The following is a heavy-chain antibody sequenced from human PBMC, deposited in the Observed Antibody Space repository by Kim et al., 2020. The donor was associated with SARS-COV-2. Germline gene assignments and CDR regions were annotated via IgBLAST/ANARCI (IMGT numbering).Heavy chain of an antibody. V-gene: IGHV3-23*01. Sequence: GGSLRLSCVASGFTLSTCAMTWVRQAPGKGLEWVSTISATSGITYYADSVKGRFTVSRDNSKNTLDLQMNSLRAEDTALYYCATRPCDGGYAPWDYWGQGTVVTVSS. D-gene: IGHD2-2*01. CDR1: GFTLSTCA. CDR2: ISATSGIT. J-gene: IGHJ4*02. CDR3: ATRPCDGGYAPWDY.